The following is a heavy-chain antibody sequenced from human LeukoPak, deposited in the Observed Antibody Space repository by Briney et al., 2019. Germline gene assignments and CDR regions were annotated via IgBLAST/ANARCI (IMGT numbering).Heavy chain of an antibody. D-gene: IGHD2-15*01. CDR3: ARDPTPRYCSGGSCYTHYGMDV. Sequence: ASQTLSLTCTVSGGSISSGGYYWSWIRQHPGKGLEWIGYIYYSGSTYYNPSLKSRVTISVDTSKNQFSLKLSSVTAADTAVYYCARDPTPRYCSGGSCYTHYGMDVWGQGTTVTVSS. CDR2: IYYSGST. V-gene: IGHV4-31*03. J-gene: IGHJ6*02. CDR1: GGSISSGGYY.